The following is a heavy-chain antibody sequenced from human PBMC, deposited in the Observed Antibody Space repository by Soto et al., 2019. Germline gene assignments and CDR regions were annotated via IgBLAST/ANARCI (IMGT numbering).Heavy chain of an antibody. CDR1: GGTFSSYA. D-gene: IGHD2-15*01. Sequence: QVQLVQSGAEVKKPGSSVKVSCKASGGTFSSYAISWVRQAPGQGLEWMGGIIPIFGTANYAQKFQGRVTMTRNTSISTAYMELSSLRSEDTAVYYCAGGNVVVVAATRYYYYGMDVWGQGTTVTVSS. V-gene: IGHV1-69*06. CDR2: IIPIFGTA. CDR3: AGGNVVVVAATRYYYYGMDV. J-gene: IGHJ6*02.